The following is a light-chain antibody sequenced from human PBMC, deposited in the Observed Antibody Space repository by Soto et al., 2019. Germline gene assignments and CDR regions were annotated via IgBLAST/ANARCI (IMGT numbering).Light chain of an antibody. J-gene: IGKJ2*01. CDR3: QQYNNWPHLT. Sequence: EIVMTQSPATLCVSPGERATLSCRASQSVSSNLASYQQKPGQAPRLLIYGSCTRATVNPAMFSGSGSGTDLTLTISRLQSEHSAVYDCQQYNNWPHLTFDQGTKLETK. CDR2: GSC. CDR1: QSVSSN. V-gene: IGKV3-15*01.